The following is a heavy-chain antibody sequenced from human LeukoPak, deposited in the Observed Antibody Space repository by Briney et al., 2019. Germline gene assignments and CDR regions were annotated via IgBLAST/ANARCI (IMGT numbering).Heavy chain of an antibody. Sequence: WASVKVSCKASGYTFTSYGISWVRQAPGQGLEWMGWISAYNGNTNYAQKLQGRVTMTTDTSTSTAYMELRSLRAEDTALYYCAKDYYYYGSGSYFPGAFDIWGQGTMVTVSS. J-gene: IGHJ3*02. CDR1: GYTFTSYG. D-gene: IGHD3-10*01. V-gene: IGHV1-18*01. CDR2: ISAYNGNT. CDR3: AKDYYYYGSGSYFPGAFDI.